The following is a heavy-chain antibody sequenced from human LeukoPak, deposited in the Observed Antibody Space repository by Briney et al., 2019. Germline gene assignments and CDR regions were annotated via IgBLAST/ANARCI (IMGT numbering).Heavy chain of an antibody. D-gene: IGHD3-22*01. CDR3: AKPKGGGYYTPFDY. V-gene: IGHV3-23*01. J-gene: IGHJ4*02. Sequence: HTGGSLRLSCAASGFTFSSYAMSWVRQAPGKGLEWVSAISGSGGSTYYADPVKGRFTISRDNSKNTLYLQMNSLRAEDTAVYYCAKPKGGGYYTPFDYWGQGTLVTVSS. CDR1: GFTFSSYA. CDR2: ISGSGGST.